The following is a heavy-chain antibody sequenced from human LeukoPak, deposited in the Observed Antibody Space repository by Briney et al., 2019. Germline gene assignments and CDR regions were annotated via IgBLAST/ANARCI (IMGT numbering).Heavy chain of an antibody. D-gene: IGHD1-26*01. V-gene: IGHV4-59*01. CDR3: AKLGSPRAY. CDR2: VHYFART. J-gene: IGHJ4*02. CDR1: GGSIGTYY. Sequence: AETLSLTCTVSGGSIGTYYWSWIRQPPGKGLEWIGYVHYFARTDYNPSLESRATISVDASKNQFSLKVRSVTAQDTAVYYCAKLGSPRAYWGQGILVTVSS.